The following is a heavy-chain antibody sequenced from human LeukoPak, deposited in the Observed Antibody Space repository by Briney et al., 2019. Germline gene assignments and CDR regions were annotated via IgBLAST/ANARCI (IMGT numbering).Heavy chain of an antibody. Sequence: SETLSLTCAVYGGSFSGYYWSWIRQPPGKGLEWIGSIYYSGSPYYNPSLKSRVTISVDTSKKQFSLKMSSVTAADTAVYFRARGGPPGYYYDYYMDVWGKGTTVTISS. J-gene: IGHJ6*03. CDR2: IYYSGSP. V-gene: IGHV4-34*01. CDR1: GGSFSGYY. CDR3: ARGGPPGYYYDYYMDV.